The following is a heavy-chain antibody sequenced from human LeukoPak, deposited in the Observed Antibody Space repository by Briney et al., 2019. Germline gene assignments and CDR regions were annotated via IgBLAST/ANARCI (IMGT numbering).Heavy chain of an antibody. V-gene: IGHV3-74*01. J-gene: IGHJ4*02. CDR2: INTDVSST. D-gene: IGHD1-26*01. Sequence: PGGSLRLSCAASGFTFSSYWMHWVRQAPGKGLVWVSRINTDVSSTSYADSVKGRFTISRDNAKNTLYLQMNSLRAEDTAVYYCASISGSYWDYWGQGTLVTVSS. CDR3: ASISGSYWDY. CDR1: GFTFSSYW.